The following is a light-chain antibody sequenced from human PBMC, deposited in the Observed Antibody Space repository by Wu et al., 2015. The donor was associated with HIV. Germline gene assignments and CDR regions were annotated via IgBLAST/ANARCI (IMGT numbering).Light chain of an antibody. CDR3: QQCNTWPRT. V-gene: IGKV3-15*01. CDR1: QFVGKK. CDR2: DAS. Sequence: EIVMTQSPATLSVSPGQRATLSCRASQFVGKKLAWYQQKFGQAPRLLIHDASTRATGIPARFSGSGSGTEFNLTISSLQSEDFAVYFCQQCNTWPRTFGLGTKLEI. J-gene: IGKJ1*01.